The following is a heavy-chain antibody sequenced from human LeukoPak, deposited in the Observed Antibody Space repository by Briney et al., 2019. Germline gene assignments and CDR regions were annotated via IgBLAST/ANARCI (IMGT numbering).Heavy chain of an antibody. CDR3: ARDGYNYG. J-gene: IGHJ4*02. CDR2: ISSSSTYI. CDR1: GFTFNNYN. D-gene: IGHD5-24*01. V-gene: IGHV3-21*01. Sequence: GGSLRLSCAASGFTFNNYNMNWVRQAPGKGREWVSFISSSSTYIYYADSVKGRFTISRNNAKNSLYLQMNSLRADDTAVYYCARDGYNYGWGQGTLVTVSS.